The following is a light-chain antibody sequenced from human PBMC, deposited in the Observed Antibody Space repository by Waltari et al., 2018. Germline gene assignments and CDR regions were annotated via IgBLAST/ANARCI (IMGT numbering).Light chain of an antibody. J-gene: IGLJ3*02. V-gene: IGLV2-23*02. CDR1: SRDLGTFNL. CDR3: CSYAGSRTWV. Sequence: QSALTQPASVSGSPGQSISISCIGTSRDLGTFNLVSWYLQYPGTAPKLLIYDVSQRPSGVSNRFSGSKSGNTASLTISGLQSEDEAIYYCCSYAGSRTWVFGGGAKLTVL. CDR2: DVS.